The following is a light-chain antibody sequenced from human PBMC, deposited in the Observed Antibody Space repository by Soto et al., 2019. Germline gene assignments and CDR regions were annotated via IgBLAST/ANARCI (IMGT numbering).Light chain of an antibody. CDR1: ETVATN. CDR2: GAS. Sequence: VMTQSPATPSVSPGERATLSCWASETVATNLAWYQQKPGQAPRLLISGASTRAAGISDRFRSSGSGTEFTLTISSLRSEDSAIYYCQQYFEWPPMTFGQGTKVEI. CDR3: QQYFEWPPMT. V-gene: IGKV3-15*01. J-gene: IGKJ1*01.